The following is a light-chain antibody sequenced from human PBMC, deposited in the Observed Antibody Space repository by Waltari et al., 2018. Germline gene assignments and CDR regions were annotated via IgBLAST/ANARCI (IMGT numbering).Light chain of an antibody. CDR3: QQYNTYSS. CDR1: QSISNW. J-gene: IGKJ2*01. V-gene: IGKV1-5*03. CDR2: KAS. Sequence: DIQMTQSPSSLSASVGHRATITCRASQSISNWLAWYQQKPGKAPILLIYKASILKSGVPSRFSGSGSGTQFTLTISSLQPGDFATYYCQQYNTYSSFGQGTKLEIK.